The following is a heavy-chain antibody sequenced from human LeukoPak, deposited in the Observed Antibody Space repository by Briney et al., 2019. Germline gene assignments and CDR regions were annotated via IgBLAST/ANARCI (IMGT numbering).Heavy chain of an antibody. J-gene: IGHJ4*02. D-gene: IGHD3-10*01. V-gene: IGHV3-23*01. CDR3: AARKVRGVWFYLDY. Sequence: PGVSLRLSCAASGFTVSACAMAWVRQAPGKGLEWVSTIYDDNTYYADSVKGRFAISTDNSKNTLYLQMNSLRVEDTAVYFCAARKVRGVWFYLDYWGQGTLVTVSS. CDR2: IYDDNT. CDR1: GFTVSACA.